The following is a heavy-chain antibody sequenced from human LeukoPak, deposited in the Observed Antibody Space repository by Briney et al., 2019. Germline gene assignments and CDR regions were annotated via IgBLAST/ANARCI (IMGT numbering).Heavy chain of an antibody. Sequence: PGGSLRLSCAASGINFRSSCMHWVRQAPGKGLEWVTFIQNDGSDKYYAASVKGRFTISRDNSKNTVYLHMASLRADDTALYYCAREGGRAVPGRFDQWGQGTLVTVSS. J-gene: IGHJ4*02. CDR2: IQNDGSDK. D-gene: IGHD6-13*01. V-gene: IGHV3-30*02. CDR3: AREGGRAVPGRFDQ. CDR1: GINFRSSC.